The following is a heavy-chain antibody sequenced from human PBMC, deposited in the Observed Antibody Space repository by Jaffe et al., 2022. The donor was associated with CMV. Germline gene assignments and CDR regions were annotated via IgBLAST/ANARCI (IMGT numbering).Heavy chain of an antibody. CDR1: GFTFSSYA. CDR3: AKDSCSGGSCPSVPGAFDI. Sequence: EVQLLESGGGLVQPGGSLRLSCAASGFTFSSYAMSWVRQAPGKGLEWVSAISGSGGSTYYADSVKGRFTISRDNSKNTLYLQMNSLRAEDTAVYYCAKDSCSGGSCPSVPGAFDIWGQGTMVTVSS. J-gene: IGHJ3*02. D-gene: IGHD2-15*01. V-gene: IGHV3-23*01. CDR2: ISGSGGST.